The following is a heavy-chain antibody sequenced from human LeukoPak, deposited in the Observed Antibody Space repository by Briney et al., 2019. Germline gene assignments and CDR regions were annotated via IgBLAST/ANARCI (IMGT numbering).Heavy chain of an antibody. V-gene: IGHV3-23*01. CDR1: GFTFSSYA. D-gene: IGHD2-15*01. Sequence: GGSLRLSCAASGFTFSSYAMSWVRQAPGKGLEWVSAISGSGGSTYYADSVKGRFTISRDNSKNTLYPQMNSLRAEDTAVYYCAKRYCSGGSCYMGFDYWGQGTLVTVSS. CDR3: AKRYCSGGSCYMGFDY. CDR2: ISGSGGST. J-gene: IGHJ4*02.